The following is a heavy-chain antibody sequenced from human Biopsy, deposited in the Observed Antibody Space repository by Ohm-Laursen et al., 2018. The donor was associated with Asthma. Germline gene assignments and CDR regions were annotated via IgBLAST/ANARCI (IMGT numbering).Heavy chain of an antibody. D-gene: IGHD6-19*01. Sequence: SDTLSLTCAISGGSFTHYFWMWIRQPPGKGLEWIGEINYRGDTNYNPSLESRVSISVDTSTYHFSLRLNSVTAEDTAVYYCVRGEEVAGTYFKDWDQGTLVTVSS. CDR2: INYRGDT. CDR3: VRGEEVAGTYFKD. CDR1: GGSFTHYF. V-gene: IGHV4-34*01. J-gene: IGHJ1*01.